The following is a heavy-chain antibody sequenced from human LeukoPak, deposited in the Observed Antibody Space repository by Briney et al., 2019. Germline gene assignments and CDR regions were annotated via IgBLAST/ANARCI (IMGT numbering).Heavy chain of an antibody. V-gene: IGHV3-23*01. CDR2: ISSSGHLA. Sequence: PGESLRLSCAASGFDFSSFAISWVRQAPGRGLEWVSGISSSGHLAFYADSVQGRFSVSRDYSRNTLYLQMDRLRAEDTALYYCAKEVVMTTAPFGYSFDSWGQGTLVTVSS. D-gene: IGHD3-22*01. CDR3: AKEVVMTTAPFGYSFDS. J-gene: IGHJ4*02. CDR1: GFDFSSFA.